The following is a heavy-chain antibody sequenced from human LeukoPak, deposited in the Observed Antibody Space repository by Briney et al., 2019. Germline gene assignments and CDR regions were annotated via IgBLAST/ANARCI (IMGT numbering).Heavy chain of an antibody. CDR2: INPSGGST. CDR1: GYTFASYF. J-gene: IGHJ4*02. CDR3: ARDEGTTVTTGPDY. D-gene: IGHD4-17*01. Sequence: ASVKVSCKASGYTFASYFMHWVRQAPGQGLEWMGIINPSGGSTSYAQKFQGRVTMTRDMSTSTVYMELSSLRSEDTAVYYCARDEGTTVTTGPDYWGQGTLVTVSS. V-gene: IGHV1-46*01.